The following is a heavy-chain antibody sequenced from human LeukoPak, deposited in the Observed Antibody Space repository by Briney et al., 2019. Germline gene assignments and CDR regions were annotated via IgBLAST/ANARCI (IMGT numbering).Heavy chain of an antibody. J-gene: IGHJ4*01. Sequence: GGPQRLSCAASGFTFRPYCMHWDRQAPGKGLEWISYINSNSDNVLYSHSVEHRFTIYRDNDKNSLYVQMNSLRAEAAAMYYCARDTRGESDYWGHGTLVTVSS. CDR3: ARDTRGESDY. CDR1: GFTFRPYC. D-gene: IGHD2-2*01. V-gene: IGHV3-48*04. CDR2: INSNSDNV.